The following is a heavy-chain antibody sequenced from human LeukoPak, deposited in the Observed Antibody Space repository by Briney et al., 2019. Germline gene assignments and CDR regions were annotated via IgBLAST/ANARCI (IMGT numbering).Heavy chain of an antibody. D-gene: IGHD2-2*01. CDR3: ARVSHQLLYDY. J-gene: IGHJ4*02. V-gene: IGHV4-30-2*01. Sequence: PSQTLSLTCAVFGGSISSGGYSWSWIRQPPGKGLEWIGYIYHSGSTYYNPSLKSRVTISVDRSKNQFSLKLSSVTAADTAVYYCARVSHQLLYDYWGQGTLVTVSS. CDR1: GGSISSGGYS. CDR2: IYHSGST.